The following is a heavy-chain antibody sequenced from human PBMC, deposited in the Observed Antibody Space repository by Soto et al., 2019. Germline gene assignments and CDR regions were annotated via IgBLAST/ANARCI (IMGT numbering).Heavy chain of an antibody. D-gene: IGHD1-26*01. J-gene: IGHJ4*02. CDR2: IYYSGST. CDR1: GGTISSWY. CDR3: ARRYGSAIDY. Sequence: SETLSLTCTFSGGTISSWYWSWIRQPPGKGLEWIGYIYYSGSTNCNPSLKSRVTISVDTSKNQFSLKLSSVTAADTAVYYCARRYGSAIDYWGQGTLVTVSS. V-gene: IGHV4-59*08.